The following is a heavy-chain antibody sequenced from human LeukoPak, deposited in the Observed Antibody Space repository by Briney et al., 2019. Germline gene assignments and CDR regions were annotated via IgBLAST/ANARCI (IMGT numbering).Heavy chain of an antibody. Sequence: PSETLSLTCTVSGGSISSYYWSWIRQPPGKGLEWIGYIYYSGCTNYNPSLKSRVTISVDTSKNQFSLKLSSVTAADTAVYYCARSDPYNYYDSSGYYLVFDYWGQGTLVTVSS. D-gene: IGHD3-22*01. CDR2: IYYSGCT. J-gene: IGHJ4*02. CDR1: GGSISSYY. V-gene: IGHV4-59*01. CDR3: ARSDPYNYYDSSGYYLVFDY.